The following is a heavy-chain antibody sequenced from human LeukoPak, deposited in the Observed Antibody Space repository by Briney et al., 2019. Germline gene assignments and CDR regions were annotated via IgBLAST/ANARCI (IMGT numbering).Heavy chain of an antibody. V-gene: IGHV3-23*01. CDR3: AKDLEYYYDSSGYYYSDY. D-gene: IGHD3-22*01. J-gene: IGHJ4*02. CDR1: GFTFSSYA. Sequence: GGSLRLSCAASGFTFSSYAMSWVRQAPGKGLEWVSAISGSGGSAYYADSVKGRFTISRDNSKNTLYLQMNSLRAEDTAVYYCAKDLEYYYDSSGYYYSDYWGQGTLVTVSS. CDR2: ISGSGGSA.